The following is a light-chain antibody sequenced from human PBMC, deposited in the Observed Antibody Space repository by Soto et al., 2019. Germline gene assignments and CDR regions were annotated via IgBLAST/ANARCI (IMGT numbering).Light chain of an antibody. J-gene: IGKJ4*01. V-gene: IGKV3-11*01. CDR3: PPRRNWTLT. CDR1: QSVSTY. CDR2: DAS. Sequence: ETVLTQSPATLALSPGERATLSCMASQSVSTYFACYQQKPGQAPRLLIYDASHRATGIPARFSGSGSGTDFTLTISSLEPEDVAVYYCPPRRNWTLTFGVGTKVESK.